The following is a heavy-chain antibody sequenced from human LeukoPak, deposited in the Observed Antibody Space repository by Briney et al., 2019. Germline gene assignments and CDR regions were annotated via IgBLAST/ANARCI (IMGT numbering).Heavy chain of an antibody. CDR3: ARHRSGSSWFAP. CDR1: GGSISSYY. V-gene: IGHV4-59*08. CDR2: IYYSGST. D-gene: IGHD6-19*01. J-gene: IGHJ5*02. Sequence: MSSETLSLTCTVSGGSISSYYWSWIRQPPGKGLEWIGYIYYSGSTNYNPSLKSRVTISVDTSKNQFSLKLSSVTAADTAVYYCARHRSGSSWFAPWGQGTLVTVSS.